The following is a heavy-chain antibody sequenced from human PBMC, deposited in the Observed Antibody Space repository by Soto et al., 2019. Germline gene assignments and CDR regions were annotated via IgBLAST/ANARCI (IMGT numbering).Heavy chain of an antibody. V-gene: IGHV1-69*04. CDR3: ARDSGGTLSDAFDI. CDR1: GGTFSSYT. J-gene: IGHJ3*02. Sequence: SVKVSCKASGGTFSSYTISWVRQAPGQGLEWMGRIIPILGIANYAQKFQGRVTITADKSTSTAYMELSSLRSEDTAVYYCARDSGGTLSDAFDIWGQGTMVTVSS. CDR2: IIPILGIA. D-gene: IGHD2-15*01.